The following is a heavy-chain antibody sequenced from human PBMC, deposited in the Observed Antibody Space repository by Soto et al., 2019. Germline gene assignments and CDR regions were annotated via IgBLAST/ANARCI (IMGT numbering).Heavy chain of an antibody. CDR1: GFTFSGSA. J-gene: IGHJ3*02. Sequence: EVQLVESGGGLVQPGGSLKLSCAASGFTFSGSAMHWVRQASGKGLVWVGRIRSKANSYATAYAASVKGRFTISRDDSKNTAYLQMNSLKTEDTAVYYCTRLTVAGTNGAFDIWGQGTMVTVSS. CDR2: IRSKANSYAT. CDR3: TRLTVAGTNGAFDI. D-gene: IGHD6-19*01. V-gene: IGHV3-73*01.